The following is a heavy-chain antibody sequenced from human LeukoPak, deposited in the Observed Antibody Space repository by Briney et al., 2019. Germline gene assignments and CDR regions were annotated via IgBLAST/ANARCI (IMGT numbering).Heavy chain of an antibody. V-gene: IGHV3-21*01. Sequence: GGSLRLSCAASGFTFSSYSMNLVRQAPGKGLEWVSSISSSSSYIYYADSVKGRFTISRDNAKNSLYLQMNSLRAEDTAVYYCARARSAVRSWFDPWGQGTLVTVSS. CDR1: GFTFSSYS. CDR2: ISSSSSYI. J-gene: IGHJ5*02. D-gene: IGHD2-2*01. CDR3: ARARSAVRSWFDP.